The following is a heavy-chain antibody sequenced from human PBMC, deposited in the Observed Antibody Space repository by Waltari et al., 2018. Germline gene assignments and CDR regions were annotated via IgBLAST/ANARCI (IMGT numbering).Heavy chain of an antibody. CDR2: INHSGRT. V-gene: IGHV4-34*01. D-gene: IGHD6-19*01. J-gene: IGHJ4*02. CDR3: ASGRRWLSIDY. Sequence: QVQLQQWGAGLLKPSETLSLTCAVYGGSFSGYYWSWIRQPPGKGLEWIGEINHSGRTNYNPSLKSRVTISVDTSKNQFSLKLSSVTAADTAVYYCASGRRWLSIDYWGQGTLVTVSS. CDR1: GGSFSGYY.